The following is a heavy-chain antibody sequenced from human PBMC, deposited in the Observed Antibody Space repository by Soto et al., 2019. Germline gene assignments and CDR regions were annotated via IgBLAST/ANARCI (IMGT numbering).Heavy chain of an antibody. V-gene: IGHV3-64*02. D-gene: IGHD4-17*01. J-gene: IGHJ4*02. Sequence: GGSLRLSCAASGFTFSNYAMHWVRQAPGKGLEYVSAISDNGGTTYYADSVKGRFTISRDNSKNTLYIQMGSLRAEDMAVYYCARGPSTVATWLDYWGQGTLVTSPQ. CDR1: GFTFSNYA. CDR2: ISDNGGTT. CDR3: ARGPSTVATWLDY.